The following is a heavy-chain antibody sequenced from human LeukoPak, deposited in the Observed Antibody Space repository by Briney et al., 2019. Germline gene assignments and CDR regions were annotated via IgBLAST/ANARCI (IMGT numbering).Heavy chain of an antibody. V-gene: IGHV1-69*05. CDR3: ARNPVTTKYFDY. J-gene: IGHJ4*02. CDR2: IIPIFGTA. CDR1: GGTFSSYA. D-gene: IGHD4-17*01. Sequence: ASVKVSCKASGGTFSSYAISWVRQAPGQGLEWMGGIIPIFGTANYAQKFQGRVTMTRDTSTSTVYMELSSLRSEDTAVYYCARNPVTTKYFDYWGQGTLVTVSS.